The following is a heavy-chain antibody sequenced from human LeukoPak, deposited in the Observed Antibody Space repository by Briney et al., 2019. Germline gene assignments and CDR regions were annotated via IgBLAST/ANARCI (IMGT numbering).Heavy chain of an antibody. CDR1: GGSFSGYY. CDR2: INHSGST. D-gene: IGHD3-10*01. CDR3: ARGQVNYYYGSGSYYKD. Sequence: SETLPLTCAVYGGSFSGYYWSWIRQPPGKGLEWIGEINHSGSTNYNPSLKSRVTISVDTSKNQFSLKLSSVTAADTAVYYCARGQVNYYYGSGSYYKDWGQGTLVTVSS. J-gene: IGHJ4*02. V-gene: IGHV4-34*01.